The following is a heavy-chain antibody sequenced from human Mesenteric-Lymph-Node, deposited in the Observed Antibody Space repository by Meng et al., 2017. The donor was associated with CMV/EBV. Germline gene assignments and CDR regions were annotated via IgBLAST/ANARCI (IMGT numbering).Heavy chain of an antibody. Sequence: GGSLRLSCVTSGLTFANYGMTWVRQAPGKGLEWVSSISGSGVNTLYADTVKGRFTISRDNSKNTLYLQMNSLRDEDTAVYYCAKGGTWGGTYAVFDYWGQGTLVTVSS. V-gene: IGHV3-23*01. CDR1: GLTFANYG. CDR2: ISGSGVNT. J-gene: IGHJ4*02. D-gene: IGHD3-16*01. CDR3: AKGGTWGGTYAVFDY.